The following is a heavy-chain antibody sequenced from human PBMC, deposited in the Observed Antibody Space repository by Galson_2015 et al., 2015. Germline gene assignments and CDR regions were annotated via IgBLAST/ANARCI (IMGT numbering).Heavy chain of an antibody. D-gene: IGHD2-2*01. CDR3: ARSHCRSTSCLIDY. J-gene: IGHJ4*02. Sequence: SVKVSCKASGYTFTSYHIHWVRQAPGQGLEWMGIINPSGAGTSHAQNFQGRVTMTRDTSTSTVYMQLSSLRSDDTAVYYCARSHCRSTSCLIDYWGPGTRVTVSS. CDR2: INPSGAGT. CDR1: GYTFTSYH. V-gene: IGHV1-46*01.